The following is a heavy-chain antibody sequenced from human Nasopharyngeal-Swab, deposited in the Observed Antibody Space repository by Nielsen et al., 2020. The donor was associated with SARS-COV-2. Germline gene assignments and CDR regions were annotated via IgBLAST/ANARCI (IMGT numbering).Heavy chain of an antibody. D-gene: IGHD2-2*01. CDR2: IASSGAT. CDR1: GFTLRSYD. Sequence: GEPLKISCAASGFTLRSYDVHWVRQTTGEGLEWVSVIASSGATSYLDSVKGRFTVSRDNVKNSVYLQMNSLRAGDTAVYYCAREQLCIRGTRCLDAFDIWGQGTMVTVSS. J-gene: IGHJ3*02. CDR3: AREQLCIRGTRCLDAFDI. V-gene: IGHV3-13*01.